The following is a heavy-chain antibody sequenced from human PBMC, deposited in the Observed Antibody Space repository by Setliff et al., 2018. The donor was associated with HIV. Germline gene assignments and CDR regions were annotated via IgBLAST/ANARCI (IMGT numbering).Heavy chain of an antibody. CDR1: GYTFTTSG. J-gene: IGHJ4*02. Sequence: SVKVSFKTSGYTFTTSGISWVRQAPGQGLEWMGGVIPIFGTANYAQKFQGRVSMTRDTSTSTVYMDLSSLRSEDTAVYYCAWTQDGPGGNYFDHWGQGRLVTVSS. V-gene: IGHV1-69*05. CDR2: VIPIFGTA. CDR3: AWTQDGPGGNYFDH.